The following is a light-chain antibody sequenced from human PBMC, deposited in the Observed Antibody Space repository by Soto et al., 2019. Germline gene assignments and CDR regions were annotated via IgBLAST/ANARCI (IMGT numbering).Light chain of an antibody. CDR1: QSVSSY. Sequence: EIVLTQSPATLSLSPGERATLSCWASQSVSSYLAWYQQKPGQAPRLLIYDASNRATGIPVRFSGSGSGTDFTLTISSLESEDFALYYCQQRNNWPITFGQGTRLEIK. V-gene: IGKV3-11*01. CDR3: QQRNNWPIT. CDR2: DAS. J-gene: IGKJ5*01.